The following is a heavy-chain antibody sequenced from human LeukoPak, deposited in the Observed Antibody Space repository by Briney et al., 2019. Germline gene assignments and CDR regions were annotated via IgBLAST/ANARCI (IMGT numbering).Heavy chain of an antibody. D-gene: IGHD4-17*01. CDR2: IWHDGSKT. J-gene: IGHJ4*02. CDR1: GFIFSRYD. CDR3: ARDPATVTSHFDY. V-gene: IGHV3-33*01. Sequence: GGSLRLSCVASGFIFSRYDMHWVRQAPGKGREWVALIWHDGSKTHYADSVKGRFTISRDDSKSTLYVQMNSLKVEDTAVYYCARDPATVTSHFDYWGQGALVTVSS.